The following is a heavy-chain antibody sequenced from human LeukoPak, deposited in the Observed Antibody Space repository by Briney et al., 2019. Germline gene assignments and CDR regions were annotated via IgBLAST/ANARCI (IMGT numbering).Heavy chain of an antibody. V-gene: IGHV3-74*01. J-gene: IGHJ4*02. Sequence: QAGGSLRLSCAASGLTFSSYWMHWVRQAPGKGLVWVARIYTDGRSTSYAGSVKGRFTISRDNAKNMLYLQMNSLRADDTAVYYCARESSSCHDYWGQGTLVTVSS. D-gene: IGHD6-13*01. CDR1: GLTFSSYW. CDR2: IYTDGRST. CDR3: ARESSSCHDY.